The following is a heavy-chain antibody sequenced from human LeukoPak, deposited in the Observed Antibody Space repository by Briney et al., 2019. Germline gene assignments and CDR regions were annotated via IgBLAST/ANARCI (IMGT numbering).Heavy chain of an antibody. V-gene: IGHV3-66*01. J-gene: IGHJ4*02. D-gene: IGHD4-11*01. CDR1: GFTVSSNY. CDR3: ASYSSSRGATYDY. CDR2: IYSGGST. Sequence: GGSLRLSCAASGFTVSSNYMSWVRQAPGKGLEWVSVIYSGGSTYYADSVKGRFTISRDNSKNTLYLQMNSLRAEDTAVYYCASYSSSRGATYDYWGQGTLVTVSS.